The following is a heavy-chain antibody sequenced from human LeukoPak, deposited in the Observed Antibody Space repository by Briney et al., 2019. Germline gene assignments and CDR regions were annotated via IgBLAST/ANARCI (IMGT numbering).Heavy chain of an antibody. CDR1: GFPFSSYW. CDR2: KSSDGSNT. CDR3: ARGRGPYGWFDP. V-gene: IGHV3-74*01. D-gene: IGHD3-10*01. J-gene: IGHJ5*02. Sequence: PGGSLRLSCVASGFPFSSYWMTWVRQGPGKGLVWVSRKSSDGSNTNYADSVKGRFTVSRDNAKNTLYLQMNSLRVEDTAVYYCARGRGPYGWFDPWGQGTLVTVSS.